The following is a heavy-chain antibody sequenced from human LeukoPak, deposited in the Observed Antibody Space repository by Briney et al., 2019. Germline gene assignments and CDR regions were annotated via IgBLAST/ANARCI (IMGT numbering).Heavy chain of an antibody. CDR3: ARDFYGDDGHHPFDY. V-gene: IGHV4-4*07. CDR2: IYASGST. J-gene: IGHJ4*02. Sequence: SETLSLTCSVSGGSISNYYWNWLRQPAGKGLEWIGRIYASGSTNYNPSLKSRVTISMNKSKNHFSLNLKSVTAADTAFYYCARDFYGDDGHHPFDYWGQGIQVTVSS. D-gene: IGHD2/OR15-2a*01. CDR1: GGSISNYY.